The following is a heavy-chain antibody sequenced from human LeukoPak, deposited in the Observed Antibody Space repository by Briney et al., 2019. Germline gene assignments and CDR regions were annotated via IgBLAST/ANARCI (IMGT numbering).Heavy chain of an antibody. CDR1: GGSFSGYY. CDR3: ARVTKGEWELLGY. D-gene: IGHD1-26*01. V-gene: IGHV4-34*01. J-gene: IGHJ4*02. Sequence: TSETLSLTCAVYGGSFSGYYWSWIRQPPGKGLERIGEINHSGSTNYNPSLLSRVTISVDTSKNQLSLKVTSVTAADTAVYYCARVTKGEWELLGYWGQGTLVTVSS. CDR2: INHSGST.